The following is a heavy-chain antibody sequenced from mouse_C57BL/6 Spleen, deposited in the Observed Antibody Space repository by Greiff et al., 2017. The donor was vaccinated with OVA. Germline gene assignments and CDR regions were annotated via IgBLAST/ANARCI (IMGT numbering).Heavy chain of an antibody. J-gene: IGHJ4*01. V-gene: IGHV1-74*01. CDR3: AIREYVGPFYARDY. D-gene: IGHD5-1*01. CDR2: IHPSGSDT. Sequence: VQLQQSGAELVKPGASVKVSCKASGYTFTSYWMHWVRQRPGQGLEWVGRIHPSGSDTNYNHKFKGQATLTVDKSSSTAYLQISSLTSEDSAVYYCAIREYVGPFYARDYWGQGTPVTVSS. CDR1: GYTFTSYW.